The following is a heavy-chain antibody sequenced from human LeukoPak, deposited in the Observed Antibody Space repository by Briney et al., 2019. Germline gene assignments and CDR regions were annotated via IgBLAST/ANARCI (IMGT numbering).Heavy chain of an antibody. CDR1: GGSISSGGYY. CDR3: ARDLTTGNWFDP. V-gene: IGHV4-31*03. J-gene: IGHJ5*02. CDR2: IYYSGST. Sequence: SETLSLTCTVSGGSISSGGYYWSWIRQHPGKGLEWIGYIYYSGSTYYNPSLKSRVTISVDTSKNQFPLKLSSVTAADTAVYYCARDLTTGNWFDPWGQGTLVTVSS. D-gene: IGHD1-14*01.